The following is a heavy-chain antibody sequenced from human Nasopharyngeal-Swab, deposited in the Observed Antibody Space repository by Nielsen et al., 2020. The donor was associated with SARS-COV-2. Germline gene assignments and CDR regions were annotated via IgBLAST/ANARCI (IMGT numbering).Heavy chain of an antibody. CDR1: GGSFSGYY. Sequence: SETLSLTCPVYGGSFSGYYCSCIRQPPGQGLEWIGAINHSGSTNYHPSLKSRVTISVDTSKTQFSLNLSSVTAADTAVYYCARNRVSSTSEAPNYYYYYGMDVWGQGTTVTVSS. D-gene: IGHD2-2*01. CDR3: ARNRVSSTSEAPNYYYYYGMDV. V-gene: IGHV4-34*01. CDR2: INHSGST. J-gene: IGHJ6*02.